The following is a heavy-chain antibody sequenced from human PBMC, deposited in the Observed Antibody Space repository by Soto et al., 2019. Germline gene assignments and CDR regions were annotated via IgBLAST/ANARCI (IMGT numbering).Heavy chain of an antibody. CDR1: GYTFTSYD. Sequence: ASVKVSCKASGYTFTSYDINWVRQATGQGLEWMGWMNPKSGNTGYAQKFQGRVTMTRNTSISTAYMELSSLRSEDTAVYYCARDLVAATSDAFDIWGQGTMVTVSS. J-gene: IGHJ3*02. D-gene: IGHD2-15*01. CDR2: MNPKSGNT. CDR3: ARDLVAATSDAFDI. V-gene: IGHV1-8*01.